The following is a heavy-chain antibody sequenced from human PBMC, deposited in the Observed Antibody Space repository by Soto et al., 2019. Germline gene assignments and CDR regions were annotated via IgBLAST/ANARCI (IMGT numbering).Heavy chain of an antibody. Sequence: PGGSLRLSCAASGFTFSSYSMNWVRQAPGKGLQWVSYISTSSSTIYYADSVKGRFTISRDNAKNSLYLQMNSLRDEDTAVYYCARTIVADFDYWGQGTLVTVSS. CDR1: GFTFSSYS. CDR2: ISTSSSTI. V-gene: IGHV3-48*02. J-gene: IGHJ4*02. D-gene: IGHD3-22*01. CDR3: ARTIVADFDY.